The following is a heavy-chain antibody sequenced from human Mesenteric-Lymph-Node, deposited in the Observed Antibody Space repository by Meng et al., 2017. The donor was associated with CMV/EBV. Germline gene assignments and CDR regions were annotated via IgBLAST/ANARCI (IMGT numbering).Heavy chain of an antibody. Sequence: SETLSLTCTVSGGSISSGGYYWSWIRQHPGKGLEWIGYIYYSGSTYYNPSLKSRVTISVDTSKNQFSLKLSSVTAADTAVYYCARENIVVVNDIQNWFDPWGQGTQVTVSS. CDR2: IYYSGST. V-gene: IGHV4-31*03. CDR3: ARENIVVVNDIQNWFDP. D-gene: IGHD2-21*01. CDR1: GGSISSGGYY. J-gene: IGHJ5*02.